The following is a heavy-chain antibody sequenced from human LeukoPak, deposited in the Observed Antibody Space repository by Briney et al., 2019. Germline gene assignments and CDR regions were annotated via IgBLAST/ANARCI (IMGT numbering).Heavy chain of an antibody. D-gene: IGHD5-18*01. J-gene: IGHJ4*02. CDR3: ATVWIH. CDR1: GFTFSSSA. V-gene: IGHV3-23*01. Sequence: PGGSLRLSCAASGFTFSSSAMSWVRQAPGKGLEWVSAISNNGGYTYYADSVQGRFTISRDNAKNSLYLQMNSLRAEDTAVYYCATVWIHWGQGTLVTVSS. CDR2: ISNNGGYT.